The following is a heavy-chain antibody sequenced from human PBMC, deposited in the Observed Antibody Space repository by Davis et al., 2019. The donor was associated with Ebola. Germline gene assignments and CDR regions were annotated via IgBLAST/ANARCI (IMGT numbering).Heavy chain of an antibody. Sequence: AASVKVSCKASGYTFTRYGMNWMRQAPGQGLEWMGWINPHNGNTNYAQNVQGRVTMTTDTATSTAYMEVGSLRSDDTAVYFCARAQFPTTSDHWGQGTLVTVSS. CDR3: ARAQFPTTSDH. J-gene: IGHJ4*02. D-gene: IGHD1-1*01. CDR2: INPHNGNT. CDR1: GYTFTRYG. V-gene: IGHV1-18*01.